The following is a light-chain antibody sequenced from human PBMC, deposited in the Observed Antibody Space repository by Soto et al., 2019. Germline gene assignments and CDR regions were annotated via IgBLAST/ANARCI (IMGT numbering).Light chain of an antibody. CDR3: ATWDDGLSGWL. CDR2: NNN. CDR1: SSNIGTDT. J-gene: IGLJ3*02. V-gene: IGLV1-44*01. Sequence: QSVLTQPRSASGTPGQRVTISCSGSSSNIGTDTVNWYQQLPGTAPKLLISNNNRRPSGVPDRFSGSKSGTSASLAISGLQSEDEAAYYCATWDDGLSGWLFGGGTKVTVL.